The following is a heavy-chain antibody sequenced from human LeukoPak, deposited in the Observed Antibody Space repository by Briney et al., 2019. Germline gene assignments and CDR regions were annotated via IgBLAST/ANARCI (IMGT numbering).Heavy chain of an antibody. V-gene: IGHV4-61*02. CDR3: AREVWGYYMDV. J-gene: IGHJ6*03. CDR2: IYTSGST. Sequence: SETLSLTCTVSGGSISSGSYYWSWIRQPAGKGLEWIGRIYTSGSTNYNPSLKSRVTMSVDTSKNQFSLKLSSVTAADTAFYYCAREVWGYYMDVWGKGTTVTIS. D-gene: IGHD1-26*01. CDR1: GGSISSGSYY.